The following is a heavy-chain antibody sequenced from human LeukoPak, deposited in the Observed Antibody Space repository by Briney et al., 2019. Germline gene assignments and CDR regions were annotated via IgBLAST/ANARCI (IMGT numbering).Heavy chain of an antibody. CDR2: ISYDGSNK. V-gene: IGHV3-30-3*01. CDR1: GFTFSSYA. J-gene: IGHJ4*02. D-gene: IGHD3-3*01. Sequence: GRSLRLSCAASGFTFSSYAMHWVRQAPGKGLEWVAVISYDGSNKYYADSVKGRFTISRDNSKNTLYLQMNSLRAEDTAVYYCARDYDSEGYFDYWGQGTLVTVSS. CDR3: ARDYDSEGYFDY.